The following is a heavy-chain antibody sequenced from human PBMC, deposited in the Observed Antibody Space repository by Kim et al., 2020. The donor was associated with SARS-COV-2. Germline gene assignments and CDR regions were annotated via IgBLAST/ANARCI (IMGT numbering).Heavy chain of an antibody. V-gene: IGHV1-8*01. CDR1: GYTFTSYD. CDR3: ARVLWVFSGSYYTAYNWFDP. J-gene: IGHJ5*02. D-gene: IGHD3-10*01. Sequence: ASVKVSCKASGYTFTSYDINWVRQATGQGLEWMGWMNPNSGNTGYAQKFQGRVTMTRNTSISTAYMELSSLRSEDTAVYYCARVLWVFSGSYYTAYNWFDPWGQGTLVTVSS. CDR2: MNPNSGNT.